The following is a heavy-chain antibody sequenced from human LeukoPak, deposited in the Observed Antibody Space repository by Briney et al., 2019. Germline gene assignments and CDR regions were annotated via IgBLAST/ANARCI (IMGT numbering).Heavy chain of an antibody. CDR3: AKDLSTAVAGTDY. Sequence: GGSLRLSCAASGFTFSSYGMHWVRQAPGKGLEWVAVISYDGSNKYYADSVKGRFTISRDNSKNTLYLQMNSLRAEDTAVYYCAKDLSTAVAGTDYWGQGTLVTVSS. V-gene: IGHV3-30*18. J-gene: IGHJ4*02. CDR2: ISYDGSNK. CDR1: GFTFSSYG. D-gene: IGHD6-19*01.